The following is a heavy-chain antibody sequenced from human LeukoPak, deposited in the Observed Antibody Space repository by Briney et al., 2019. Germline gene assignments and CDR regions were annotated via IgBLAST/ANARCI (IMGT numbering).Heavy chain of an antibody. D-gene: IGHD2-15*01. J-gene: IGHJ4*02. V-gene: IGHV3-30-3*01. CDR1: GFTFSSYA. Sequence: GGSLRLSCAASGFTFSSYAMHWVRQAPGKGLEWVAVISYDGSNKYYADSVKGRFTISRDNSKNTLYLQMNSLRAEDTAVYYCARDDCSGGSCYLGDYWGQGTLVTVSS. CDR3: ARDDCSGGSCYLGDY. CDR2: ISYDGSNK.